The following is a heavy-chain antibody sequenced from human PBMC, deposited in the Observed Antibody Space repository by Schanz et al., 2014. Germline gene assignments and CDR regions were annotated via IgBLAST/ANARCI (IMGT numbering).Heavy chain of an antibody. CDR2: ISYSGST. V-gene: IGHV4-31*03. J-gene: IGHJ3*02. D-gene: IGHD2-21*02. CDR1: GGSVSSGGDY. Sequence: QVQLQESGPGLVKPSQTLSLTCTVSGGSVSSGGDYWSWIRQHPEKGLEWIGFISYSGSTYYNPSRKSRVTISVDTSKNQFSLKLSSATAADTAVDYCARDRGRGDCPGDIWGQGTMVTVSS. CDR3: ARDRGRGDCPGDI.